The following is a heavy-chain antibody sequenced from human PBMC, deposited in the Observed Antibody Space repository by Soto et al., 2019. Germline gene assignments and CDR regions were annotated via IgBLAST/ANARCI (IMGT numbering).Heavy chain of an antibody. CDR3: ARELSGGYGPRFDY. CDR1: GYTFTSYD. V-gene: IGHV1-8*01. J-gene: IGHJ4*02. D-gene: IGHD1-26*01. CDR2: MNPNSGNT. Sequence: QVQLVQSGAEVKKPGASVKVSCKASGYTFTSYDINWVRQATGQGLEWMGWMNPNSGNTAYAQNFQGRVTMTRNTSISTAYMELSSLRSEDTAVYYCARELSGGYGPRFDYWGQGTLVTVSS.